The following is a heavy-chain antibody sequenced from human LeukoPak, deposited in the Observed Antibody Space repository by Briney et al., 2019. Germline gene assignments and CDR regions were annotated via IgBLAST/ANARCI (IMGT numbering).Heavy chain of an antibody. D-gene: IGHD1-20*01. Sequence: MPGGSLRLSCAASGFTFSTYSMNWVRQAPGKGLEWVSSISSSSSYIYHADSVKGRFTISGDNAKNSLYLQMNSLRAEDTAIYYCAGGRPPPNWNHYYGMDVWGKGTTVTVSS. CDR2: ISSSSSYI. CDR1: GFTFSTYS. CDR3: AGGRPPPNWNHYYGMDV. V-gene: IGHV3-21*01. J-gene: IGHJ6*04.